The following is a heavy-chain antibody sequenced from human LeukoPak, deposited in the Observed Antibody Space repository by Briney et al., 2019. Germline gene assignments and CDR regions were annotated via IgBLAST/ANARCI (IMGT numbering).Heavy chain of an antibody. CDR2: IIPIFGTA. Sequence: ASVKVSCKASGGTLSSYAISWVRQAPGQGLEWMGGIIPIFGTANYAQKFQGRVTITADESTSTAYMELSSLRSEDTAVYYCARVGVVVPAAMGDYYMDVWGKGTTVTVSS. J-gene: IGHJ6*03. V-gene: IGHV1-69*13. CDR3: ARVGVVVPAAMGDYYMDV. D-gene: IGHD2-2*01. CDR1: GGTLSSYA.